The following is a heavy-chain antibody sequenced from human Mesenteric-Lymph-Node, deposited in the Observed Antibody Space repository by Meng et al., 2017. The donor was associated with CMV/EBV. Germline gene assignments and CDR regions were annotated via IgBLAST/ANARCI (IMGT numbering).Heavy chain of an antibody. J-gene: IGHJ5*02. CDR3: AGGIAAAGSRWFDP. D-gene: IGHD6-13*01. CDR2: IIPILGIA. CDR1: GGTFSSYT. Sequence: QVPLVQPGAVGKTPGSSVKVSCQASGGTFSSYTISWVRQAPGQGLEWMGRIIPILGIANYAQKFQGRVTITADKSTSTAYMELSSLRSEDTAVYYCAGGIAAAGSRWFDPWGQGTLVTVSS. V-gene: IGHV1-69*02.